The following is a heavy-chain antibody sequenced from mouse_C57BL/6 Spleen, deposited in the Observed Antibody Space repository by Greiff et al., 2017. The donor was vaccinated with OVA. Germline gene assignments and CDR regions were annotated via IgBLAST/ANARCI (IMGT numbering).Heavy chain of an antibody. D-gene: IGHD3-2*02. Sequence: ESGPGLVKPSQSLSLTCSVTGYSITSGYYWNWIRQFPGNKLEWMGYISYDGSNNYNPSLKNRISITRDTSKNQFFLKLNSVTTEDTATYYCARRDSSDAMDYWGQGTSVTVSS. CDR2: ISYDGSN. CDR3: ARRDSSDAMDY. V-gene: IGHV3-6*01. CDR1: GYSITSGYY. J-gene: IGHJ4*01.